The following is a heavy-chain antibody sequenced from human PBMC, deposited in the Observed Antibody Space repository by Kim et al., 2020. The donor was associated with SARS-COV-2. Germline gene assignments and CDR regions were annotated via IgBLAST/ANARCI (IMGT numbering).Heavy chain of an antibody. Sequence: GGSLRLSCVASGFTFDDYAMHWVRQVPGKGLEWVSGINWNGRTVIYPDAVKGRFTISRDNAKNSLFLQMSSLRGDDTALYYCTKDIASRIVGSTSDSWGQGTLVTVSS. V-gene: IGHV3-9*01. J-gene: IGHJ4*02. D-gene: IGHD1-26*01. CDR3: TKDIASRIVGSTSDS. CDR2: INWNGRTV. CDR1: GFTFDDYA.